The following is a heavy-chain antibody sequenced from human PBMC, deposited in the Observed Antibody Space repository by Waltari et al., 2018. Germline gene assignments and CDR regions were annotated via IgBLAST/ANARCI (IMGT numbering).Heavy chain of an antibody. D-gene: IGHD2-2*01. CDR3: ARHARPDAFDI. CDR1: GYSISSGYY. J-gene: IGHJ3*02. Sequence: QVQLQESGPGLVKPSETLSLTCAVSGYSISSGYYWGWIRQPPGKGLAWIGSIYHSGSTYYNPSLKSRVTISVDTSKNQFSLKLSSVTAADTAVYYCARHARPDAFDIWGQGTMVTVSS. CDR2: IYHSGST. V-gene: IGHV4-38-2*01.